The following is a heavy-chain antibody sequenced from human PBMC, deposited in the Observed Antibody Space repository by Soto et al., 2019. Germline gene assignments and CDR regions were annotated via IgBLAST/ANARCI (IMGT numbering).Heavy chain of an antibody. CDR3: ARGGHDYGGNLDY. Sequence: SETLSLTCAGYGGAFSGYDWSWIRQPPGKGLEWIGEINHSGSTNYNPSLKSRVTISVGTSKNQFSLKLSSVTAADTAVYYCARGGHDYGGNLDYSGQGTLVP. CDR2: INHSGST. D-gene: IGHD4-17*01. J-gene: IGHJ4*02. V-gene: IGHV4-34*01. CDR1: GGAFSGYD.